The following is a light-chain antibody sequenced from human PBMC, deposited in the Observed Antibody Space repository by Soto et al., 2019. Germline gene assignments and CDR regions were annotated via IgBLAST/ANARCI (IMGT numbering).Light chain of an antibody. Sequence: EIVLTQSPGTLSLSPGERATLSCRASQSVRSSYLAWYQQKPGQAPRLLVYGISRRATGIPDRFSGSGSGTDFTLTITRLEPEDFAVYYCQQYVTSSPRTFGQGTKVDIK. V-gene: IGKV3-20*01. CDR2: GIS. J-gene: IGKJ1*01. CDR1: QSVRSSY. CDR3: QQYVTSSPRT.